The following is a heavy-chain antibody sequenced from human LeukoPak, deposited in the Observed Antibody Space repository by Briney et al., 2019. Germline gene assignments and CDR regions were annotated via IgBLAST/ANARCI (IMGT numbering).Heavy chain of an antibody. J-gene: IGHJ6*02. CDR2: INSDGSST. D-gene: IGHD6-19*01. V-gene: IGHV3-74*01. CDR3: ARVLSSGWFLYYGMDV. Sequence: GSLRLSCAASEFTFVRYAMNWVRQAPGKGLVWVSRINSDGSSTSYADSVKGRFTISRDNAKNTLYPQMNSLRAEDTAVYYCARVLSSGWFLYYGMDVWGQGTTVTVSS. CDR1: EFTFVRYA.